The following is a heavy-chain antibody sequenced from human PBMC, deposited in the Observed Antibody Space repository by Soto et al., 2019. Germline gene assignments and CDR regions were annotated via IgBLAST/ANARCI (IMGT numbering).Heavy chain of an antibody. J-gene: IGHJ6*02. CDR3: ARSYNWNGGFDYYYYGMDV. V-gene: IGHV3-13*01. Sequence: GGSLRLSCAASGFTFSSYDMHWVRQATGKGLEWVSAIGTAGDTYYPGSVKGRFTISRENAKNSLYLQMNSLRAEDTAVYYCARSYNWNGGFDYYYYGMDVWGQGTTVTVSS. D-gene: IGHD1-1*01. CDR2: IGTAGDT. CDR1: GFTFSSYD.